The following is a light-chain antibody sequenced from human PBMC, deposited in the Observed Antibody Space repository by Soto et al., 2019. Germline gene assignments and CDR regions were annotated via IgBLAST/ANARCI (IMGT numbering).Light chain of an antibody. CDR3: MQTTHWPYT. CDR1: QSLVSSDGNTY. Sequence: DVVMTQSPLSLPVTLGQPASISCRSSQSLVSSDGNTYLSLFHQRPGQSPRRLIYKVSNRDAWVPDRFSSSGSGTDFTLKVSRVEAEDVGVYHCMQTTHWPYTFGQGTKLEIK. CDR2: KVS. J-gene: IGKJ2*01. V-gene: IGKV2-30*01.